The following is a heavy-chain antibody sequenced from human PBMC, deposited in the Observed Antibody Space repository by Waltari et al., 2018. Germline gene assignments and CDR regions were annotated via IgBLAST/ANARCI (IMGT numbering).Heavy chain of an antibody. CDR3: AMPYYDFWSGLDY. CDR2: IYHSGGT. Sequence: QVQLQESGPGLVKPSETLSLTCAVSGYSISSGYYWGWIRQPPGKGLEWIGSIYHSGGTYYNPSLKSRVTISVDTSKNQFSLKLSSVTAADTAVYYCAMPYYDFWSGLDYWGQGTLVTVSS. D-gene: IGHD3-3*01. J-gene: IGHJ4*02. CDR1: GYSISSGYY. V-gene: IGHV4-38-2*01.